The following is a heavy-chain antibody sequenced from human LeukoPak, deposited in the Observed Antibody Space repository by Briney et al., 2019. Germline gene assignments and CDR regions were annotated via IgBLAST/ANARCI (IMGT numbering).Heavy chain of an antibody. J-gene: IGHJ4*02. Sequence: GGSLRLSCAASGFTFCNYAMSWVRQAPGKGLEWVSGVSGSGGSADYADSVKGRFTISRDNSKNTLYLQMNSLRAEDTAVYYCAREIHGGNTGVFDYWGQGTLVSVSS. D-gene: IGHD4-23*01. V-gene: IGHV3-23*01. CDR1: GFTFCNYA. CDR3: AREIHGGNTGVFDY. CDR2: VSGSGGSA.